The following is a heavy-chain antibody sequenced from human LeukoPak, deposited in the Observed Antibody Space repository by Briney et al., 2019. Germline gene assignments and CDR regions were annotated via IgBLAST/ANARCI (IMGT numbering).Heavy chain of an antibody. CDR3: ARYIKGLYSSGIDY. J-gene: IGHJ4*02. V-gene: IGHV3-7*03. D-gene: IGHD6-19*01. CDR2: INQHGSES. CDR1: GFTFSTYW. Sequence: PGGSLRLSCEGSGFTFSTYWMTWVRQAPGKGLEWVANINQHGSESYYVDSVKGRFTISRDNAKNSLYLQMNSLRAEDTAVYYCARYIKGLYSSGIDYWGQGTLVTVSS.